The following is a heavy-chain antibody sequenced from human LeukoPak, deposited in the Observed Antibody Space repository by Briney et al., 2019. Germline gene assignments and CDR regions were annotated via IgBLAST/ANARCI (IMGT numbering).Heavy chain of an antibody. CDR3: ASSSAPVYWYFDL. Sequence: SETLSLTCTVSGGSISSGGYYWSWIRQHPGKGLEWIGYIYYSGSTYYNPSLKSRVTISVDTSKNQFSLKLSSVTAADTAVYYCASSSAPVYWYFDLWGRGILVTVSS. J-gene: IGHJ2*01. CDR1: GGSISSGGYY. V-gene: IGHV4-31*03. CDR2: IYYSGST.